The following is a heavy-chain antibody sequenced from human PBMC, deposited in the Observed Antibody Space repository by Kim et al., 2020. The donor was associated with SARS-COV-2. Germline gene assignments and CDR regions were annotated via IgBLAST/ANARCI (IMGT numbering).Heavy chain of an antibody. V-gene: IGHV1-8*01. D-gene: IGHD3-9*01. J-gene: IGHJ4*02. CDR2: MNPNSGNT. CDR1: GYTFTSYD. Sequence: ASVKVSCKASGYTFTSYDINWVRQATGQGLEWMGWMNPNSGNTGYAQKFQGRVTMTRNTSISTAYMELSSLRSEDTAVYYCARGRASKRYFDWYAAKSVPQDYWGQGTLVTVSS. CDR3: ARGRASKRYFDWYAAKSVPQDY.